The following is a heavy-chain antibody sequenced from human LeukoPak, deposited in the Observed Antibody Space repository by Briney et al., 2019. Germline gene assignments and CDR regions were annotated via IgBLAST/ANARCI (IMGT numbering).Heavy chain of an antibody. Sequence: GGSLRLSCAASGFTFSSYEMNWVRQAPGKGLEWVSYISSSGSTIYYADSVKGRFTISRDNAKNSLYLQMNSLRAEDTAVYYCARDFSGWSVDPWGQGTLVTVSS. CDR1: GFTFSSYE. V-gene: IGHV3-48*03. D-gene: IGHD6-19*01. J-gene: IGHJ5*02. CDR2: ISSSGSTI. CDR3: ARDFSGWSVDP.